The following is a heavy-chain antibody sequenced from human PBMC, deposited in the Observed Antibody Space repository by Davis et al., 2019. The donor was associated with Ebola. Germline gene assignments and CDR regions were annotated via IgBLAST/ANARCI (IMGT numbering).Heavy chain of an antibody. CDR3: ARGTLWFGELLFGAVDY. J-gene: IGHJ4*02. V-gene: IGHV4-34*09. CDR1: GGSFSGYY. Sequence: LRLSCAVYGGSFSGYYWSWIRQPPGKGLEWIGEINHSGSTNYNPSLKSRVTISVDTSKNQFSLKLSSVTAADTAVYYCARGTLWFGELLFGAVDYWGQGTLVTVSS. CDR2: INHSGST. D-gene: IGHD3-10*01.